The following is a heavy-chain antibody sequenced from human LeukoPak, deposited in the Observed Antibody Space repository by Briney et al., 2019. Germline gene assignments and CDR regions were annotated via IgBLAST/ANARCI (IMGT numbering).Heavy chain of an antibody. CDR3: ISDHTGHDDY. CDR1: GFSFSSYW. V-gene: IGHV3-74*01. J-gene: IGHJ4*02. CDR2: INVDGSTT. Sequence: GGSLRLSCAASGFSFSSYWMHWVRQAPGKGLVWVSRINVDGSTTTYADSVKGRFTISRDNAKNTLSLQMNSLRADDTAVYYCISDHTGHDDYWGQGTLVTVFS. D-gene: IGHD1-1*01.